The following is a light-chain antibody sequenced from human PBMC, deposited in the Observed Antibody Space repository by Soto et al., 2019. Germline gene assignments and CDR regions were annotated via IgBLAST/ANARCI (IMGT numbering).Light chain of an antibody. J-gene: IGLJ1*01. CDR3: SSYTSRNNYV. V-gene: IGLV2-14*01. Sequence: LTQPASVSGSPGQTITLSCTGTSSDVGGYNYVSWYQQHPGKAPKLMIYEVSKRPSEVFNRFSGSKSGNTASLTISGLQDEEEADYYCSSYTSRNNYVFGTGTKVTVL. CDR2: EVS. CDR1: SSDVGGYNY.